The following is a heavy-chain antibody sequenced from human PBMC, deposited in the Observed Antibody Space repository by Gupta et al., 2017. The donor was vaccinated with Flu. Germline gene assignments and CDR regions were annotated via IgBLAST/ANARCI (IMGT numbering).Heavy chain of an antibody. J-gene: IGHJ4*02. CDR1: GFTFDDYA. CDR3: AKDGGSSSDSGPYYFDY. CDR2: ISWNSGSI. D-gene: IGHD3-22*01. V-gene: IGHV3-9*01. Sequence: EVQLVESGGGLVQPGRSLRLSCAASGFTFDDYAMHLVRQAPGKGLEWVSGISWNSGSIGYADSVKGRFTISRDNAKNSLYLQMNSLRAEDTALYYCAKDGGSSSDSGPYYFDYWGQGTLVTVSS.